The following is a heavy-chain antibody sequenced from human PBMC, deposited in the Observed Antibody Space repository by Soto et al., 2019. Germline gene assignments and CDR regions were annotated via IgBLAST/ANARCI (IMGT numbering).Heavy chain of an antibody. CDR2: ISWNSGSI. CDR1: GFTFSGSA. CDR3: AKGGQLRAYNNWFDP. Sequence: GGSLRLSCAASGFTFSGSAMHWVRQAPGKGLEWVSGISWNSGSIGYADSVKGRFTISRDNAKNSLYLQMNSLRAEDTALYYCAKGGQLRAYNNWFDPWGQGTLVTVSS. V-gene: IGHV3-9*01. D-gene: IGHD1-1*01. J-gene: IGHJ5*02.